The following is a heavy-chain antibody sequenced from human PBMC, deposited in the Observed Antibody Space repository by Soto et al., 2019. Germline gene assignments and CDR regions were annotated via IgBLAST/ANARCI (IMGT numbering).Heavy chain of an antibody. D-gene: IGHD3-22*01. CDR2: INPNTGYT. V-gene: IGHV1-8*01. CDR3: ARSIVVVTSFDY. CDR1: GYTFTSYD. Sequence: ASVKVSCKASGYTFTSYDINWVRQATGQGLEWMGWINPNTGYTDYAQKFQGRVTITRDTSASTAYMELSSLRSEDTAVYYCARSIVVVTSFDYWGQGTLVTVSS. J-gene: IGHJ4*02.